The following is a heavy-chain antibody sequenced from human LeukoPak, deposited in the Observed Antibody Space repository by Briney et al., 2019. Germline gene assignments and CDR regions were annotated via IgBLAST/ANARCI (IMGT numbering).Heavy chain of an antibody. J-gene: IGHJ4*02. CDR2: IRSKANSYAT. D-gene: IGHD2-2*01. V-gene: IGHV3-73*01. Sequence: GGSLRLSCAASGFTFSGSAMHWVRQASGKGLEWVGRIRSKANSYATAYAASVKGRFTISRDDSMNTAYLQMNSLKTEDTAVYYCTRPTVGYCSSTSCPIGIWGQGTLVTVSS. CDR3: TRPTVGYCSSTSCPIGI. CDR1: GFTFSGSA.